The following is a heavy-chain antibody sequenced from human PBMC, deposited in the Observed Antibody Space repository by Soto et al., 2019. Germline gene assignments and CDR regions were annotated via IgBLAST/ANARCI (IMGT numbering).Heavy chain of an antibody. J-gene: IGHJ5*02. CDR1: GFTFTDYY. CDR3: ARGLHERYCTSGFYSPNWVDP. D-gene: IGHD2-8*01. V-gene: IGHV3-11*01. CDR2: ISSSGSVI. Sequence: QVQLVESGGGLVRPGGSLRLSCAASGFTFTDYYMNWIRQTPGKGLEWVSYISSSGSVIYYADSVKGRLTISRDNAKNSLYLQMNSLRAEDTAVYYCARGLHERYCTSGFYSPNWVDPWGQGTLVIVSS.